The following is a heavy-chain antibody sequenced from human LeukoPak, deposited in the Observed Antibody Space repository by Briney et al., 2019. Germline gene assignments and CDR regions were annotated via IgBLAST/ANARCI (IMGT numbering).Heavy chain of an antibody. D-gene: IGHD6-13*01. Sequence: GGSLRLSCAASGFTFSSYGMNWVRQAPGKGLEWVSSISSSSSYIYYADSVKGRFTISRDNAKNSLYLQMNSLRAEDTAVYYCARAIAAAGRAGSYWGQGTLVTVSS. J-gene: IGHJ4*02. CDR2: ISSSSSYI. V-gene: IGHV3-21*01. CDR1: GFTFSSYG. CDR3: ARAIAAAGRAGSY.